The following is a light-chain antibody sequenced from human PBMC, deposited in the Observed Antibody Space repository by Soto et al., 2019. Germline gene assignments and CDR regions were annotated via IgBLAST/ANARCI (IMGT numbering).Light chain of an antibody. J-gene: IGKJ5*01. Sequence: IQLTQSPSSLSASVGDRVTITCQASQDISDVLNWYQQQPGKAHKVLIYDAYKLQTGVQSRFSGRGSWKDFTFTISSLQPDDSGTYYCQQFYDLPITFGQGTRLEIK. V-gene: IGKV1-33*01. CDR3: QQFYDLPIT. CDR1: QDISDV. CDR2: DAY.